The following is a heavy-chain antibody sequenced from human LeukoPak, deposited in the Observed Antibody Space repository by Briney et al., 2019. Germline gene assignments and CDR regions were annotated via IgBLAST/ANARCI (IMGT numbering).Heavy chain of an antibody. Sequence: GESLKISCKGSGTSFTSYCISWVRPIPGEGLELMGRIDPSDSYNNYSPSLQGHDTISADKSISTAYLQWISLKASDTVMYYGARRTMDCSSTSCYVVFDYGGRGTLVTVSA. J-gene: IGHJ4*02. CDR3: ARRTMDCSSTSCYVVFDY. D-gene: IGHD2-2*01. CDR1: GTSFTSYC. CDR2: IDPSDSYN. V-gene: IGHV5-10-1*01.